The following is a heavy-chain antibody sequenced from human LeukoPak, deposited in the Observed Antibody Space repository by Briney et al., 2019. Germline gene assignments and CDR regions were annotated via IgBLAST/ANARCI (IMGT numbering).Heavy chain of an antibody. CDR1: GFTFSSYG. V-gene: IGHV3-30*18. J-gene: IGHJ4*02. CDR3: AKETSSDSWYSYFDY. D-gene: IGHD2-15*01. Sequence: PGGSLRLSCAASGFTFSSYGMHWVRQAPGKGLEWVAVISYDGSNKYYADSVKGRFTISRDNSKNTLYLQMNSLRAEDTAVYYCAKETSSDSWYSYFDYWGQGTLVTVSS. CDR2: ISYDGSNK.